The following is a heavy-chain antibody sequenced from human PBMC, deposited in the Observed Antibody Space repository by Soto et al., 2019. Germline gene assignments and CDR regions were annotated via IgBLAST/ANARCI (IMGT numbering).Heavy chain of an antibody. V-gene: IGHV3-23*01. J-gene: IGHJ4*02. CDR1: GFTFSSYA. CDR2: ISGSGGST. Sequence: EVQLLESGGGLVQPGGSLRLSCAASGFTFSSYAMSWVRQAPGKGLEWVSAISGSGGSTYYADSVKGRFTISRDNSKNTLYLQKNSLRAEDTAVYYCAKDDFAQWLVYYYFDYWGQGSLVSVSS. CDR3: AKDDFAQWLVYYYFDY. D-gene: IGHD6-19*01.